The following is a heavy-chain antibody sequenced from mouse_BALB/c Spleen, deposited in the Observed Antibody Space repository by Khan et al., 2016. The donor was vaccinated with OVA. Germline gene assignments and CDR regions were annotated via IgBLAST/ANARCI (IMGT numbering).Heavy chain of an antibody. Sequence: QVQLKQSGAELAKPGASVKMSCKASGYTFTTYWMHWVKQRPGQGLDWIGYINPSTGYTEYNQKFKDKATLTADKSSSTAYMQLNSLTSDDSAVYYCARRGVYCICAYWGQGTLVTVSA. V-gene: IGHV1-7*01. CDR2: INPSTGYT. CDR3: ARRGVYCICAY. D-gene: IGHD1-3*01. CDR1: GYTFTTYW. J-gene: IGHJ3*01.